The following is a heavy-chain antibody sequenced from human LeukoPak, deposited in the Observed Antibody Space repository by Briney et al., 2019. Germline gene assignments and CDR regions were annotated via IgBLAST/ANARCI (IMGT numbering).Heavy chain of an antibody. CDR3: ARGRMVRGVIRTYYYYYMDV. D-gene: IGHD3-10*01. Sequence: GGSLRLSCAASGFTFSSYWMSWVRQAPGKGLEWVANIKQDGSEKYYVDSVKGRFTISRDNAKNSLYLQMNSLRAEDTAVYYCARGRMVRGVIRTYYYYYMDVWGKGTTVTISS. CDR2: IKQDGSEK. CDR1: GFTFSSYW. J-gene: IGHJ6*03. V-gene: IGHV3-7*01.